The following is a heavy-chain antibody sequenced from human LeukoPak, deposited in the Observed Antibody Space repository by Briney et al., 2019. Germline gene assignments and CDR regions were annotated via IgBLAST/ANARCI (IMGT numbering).Heavy chain of an antibody. D-gene: IGHD3-16*01. V-gene: IGHV3-53*01. CDR3: ASRIKRLYYYMDV. Sequence: LSGGSLRLSCAASGFTVSSNYMSWVRQAPGKGLEWVSVIYSGGSTYYADSVKGRFTISRDNSKNTLYLQVNSLRAEDTAVYYCASRIKRLYYYMDVWGKGTTVTVSS. J-gene: IGHJ6*03. CDR1: GFTVSSNY. CDR2: IYSGGST.